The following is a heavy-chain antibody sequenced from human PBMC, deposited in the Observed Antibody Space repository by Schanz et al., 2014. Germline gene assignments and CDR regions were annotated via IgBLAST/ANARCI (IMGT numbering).Heavy chain of an antibody. Sequence: QVQLVDSGGGVVQPGRSLRLSCAASGFKFSIYAMHWVRQAPGKGLEWVAVISYDGRSKDYADSVKGRFTISRDNSKNTVFLQMNSLRGEDTAVYYCASADYTNYFDYWGQGTLXTVSS. V-gene: IGHV3-30*04. CDR1: GFKFSIYA. CDR2: ISYDGRSK. J-gene: IGHJ4*02. D-gene: IGHD4-4*01. CDR3: ASADYTNYFDY.